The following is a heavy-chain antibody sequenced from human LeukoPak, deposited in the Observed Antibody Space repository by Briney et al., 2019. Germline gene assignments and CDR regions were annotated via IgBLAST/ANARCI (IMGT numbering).Heavy chain of an antibody. D-gene: IGHD2-15*01. CDR3: AKDSWSGYFDY. CDR2: ISSSSSAI. Sequence: GGSLRLSCVASGFTFSRFGMNWVRQAPGKGLEWISYISSSSSAIYYADSVKGRFTISRDNSKNTLYLQMNSLRAEDTAVYYCAKDSWSGYFDYWGQGTLVTVSS. J-gene: IGHJ4*02. V-gene: IGHV3-48*01. CDR1: GFTFSRFG.